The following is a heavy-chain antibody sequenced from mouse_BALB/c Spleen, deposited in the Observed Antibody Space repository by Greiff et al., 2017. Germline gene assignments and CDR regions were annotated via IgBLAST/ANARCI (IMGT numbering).Heavy chain of an antibody. D-gene: IGHD2-12*01. CDR3: ARRAYYTFDY. CDR1: GFTFSSYG. CDR2: ISSGGSYT. Sequence: EVHLVESGGDLVKPGGSLKLSCAASGFTFSSYGMSWVRQTPDKRLEWVATISSGGSYTYYPDSVKGRFTISRDNAKNTLYLQMSSLKSEDTAMYYCARRAYYTFDYWGQGTTLTVSS. J-gene: IGHJ2*01. V-gene: IGHV5-6*01.